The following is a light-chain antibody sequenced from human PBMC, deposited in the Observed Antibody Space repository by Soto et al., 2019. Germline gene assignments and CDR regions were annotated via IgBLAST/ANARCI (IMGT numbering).Light chain of an antibody. J-gene: IGLJ2*01. Sequence: QSVPTQPPSASGSPGQSVTFSCTGTSSDVGGYNYVSWYQQYPGKAPKLMSYEVYKRPSGVPDRFSGSKSGNTASLTVSGLQPEDEADYYCSAYAGSSTWVFGGGTKLTVL. CDR2: EVY. CDR1: SSDVGGYNY. V-gene: IGLV2-8*01. CDR3: SAYAGSSTWV.